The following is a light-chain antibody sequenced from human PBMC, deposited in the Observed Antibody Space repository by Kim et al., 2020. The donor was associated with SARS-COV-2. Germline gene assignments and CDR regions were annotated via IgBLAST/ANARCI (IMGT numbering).Light chain of an antibody. CDR3: NSRDSSGNHP. V-gene: IGLV3-19*01. J-gene: IGLJ2*01. Sequence: SSELTQDPAVSVALGQTVRITCQGDSLRTYYASWYQQKPGQAPVLVIYGKNNRPSGIPDRFSGSSSGNTASLTITGAQAEDEAVYYCNSRDSSGNHPFGG. CDR1: SLRTYY. CDR2: GKN.